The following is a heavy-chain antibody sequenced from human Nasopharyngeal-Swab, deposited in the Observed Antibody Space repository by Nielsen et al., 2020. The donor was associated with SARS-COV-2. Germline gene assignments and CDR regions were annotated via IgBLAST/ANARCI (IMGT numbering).Heavy chain of an antibody. CDR1: GYTFSKYG. Sequence: ASVKVSCKASGYTFSKYGIHWVRQAPGQGLEWMGWISAYNGNTNYAWKFQGRLTMTTDTSTSTAHMELRSLTSDDTAVYYCARPIGSIGYDQLAPLSWGQGTLVTVSS. D-gene: IGHD5-12*01. CDR2: ISAYNGNT. CDR3: ARPIGSIGYDQLAPLS. J-gene: IGHJ4*02. V-gene: IGHV1-18*04.